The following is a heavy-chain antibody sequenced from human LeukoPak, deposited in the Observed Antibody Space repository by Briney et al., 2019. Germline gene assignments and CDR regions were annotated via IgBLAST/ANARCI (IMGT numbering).Heavy chain of an antibody. V-gene: IGHV3-9*01. CDR3: AKDFYGDGDAFDI. CDR2: ISWNSGSI. D-gene: IGHD4-17*01. CDR1: GFTFDDYA. J-gene: IGHJ3*02. Sequence: GGSLRLSCAASGFTFDDYAMHWVRHAPGKGLEWVSGISWNSGSIGYADSEGRFTISRDNAKNSLYLQMNSLRAEDTALYYCAKDFYGDGDAFDIWGQGTMVTVSS.